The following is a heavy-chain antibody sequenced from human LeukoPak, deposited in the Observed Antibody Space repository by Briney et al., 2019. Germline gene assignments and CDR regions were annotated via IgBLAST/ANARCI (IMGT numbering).Heavy chain of an antibody. D-gene: IGHD3-22*01. V-gene: IGHV3-23*01. CDR3: AKGRYYYDSSGYYLFDY. J-gene: IGHJ4*02. CDR1: GFTFSSYA. CDR2: ISVSGGST. Sequence: GGSLRLSCAASGFTFSSYAMSWVRQAPGKGLEWVATISVSGGSTYYADSVKGRFTISRDNSKNTLYVQMNSLRAEDTAVFYCAKGRYYYDSSGYYLFDYWGQGTLVTASS.